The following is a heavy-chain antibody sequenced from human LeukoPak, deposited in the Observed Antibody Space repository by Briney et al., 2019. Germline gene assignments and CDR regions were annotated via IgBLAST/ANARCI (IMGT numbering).Heavy chain of an antibody. Sequence: SETLSLTCAVYGGSFSGYYWSWIRQPPGKGLEWIGEINHSGSTNYNPSLKSRVTISVDTSKNQFSLKLSSVTAADTAVYYCARGQGTTVTRNENFDYWGRGTLVTVSS. CDR2: INHSGST. V-gene: IGHV4-34*01. CDR1: GGSFSGYY. D-gene: IGHD4-17*01. CDR3: ARGQGTTVTRNENFDY. J-gene: IGHJ4*02.